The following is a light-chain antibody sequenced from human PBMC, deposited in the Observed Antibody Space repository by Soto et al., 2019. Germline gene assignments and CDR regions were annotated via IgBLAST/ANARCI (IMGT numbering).Light chain of an antibody. CDR2: NAS. CDR1: HDIKNH. Sequence: GARVTITCQASHDIKNHLNWYQQKSRRAPKLLIYNASYLETGVPSRFSGSGSGTDFSFTINSLQPEDIATYYCQQFDDLPLTFGGGTKVDIK. J-gene: IGKJ4*01. V-gene: IGKV1-33*01. CDR3: QQFDDLPLT.